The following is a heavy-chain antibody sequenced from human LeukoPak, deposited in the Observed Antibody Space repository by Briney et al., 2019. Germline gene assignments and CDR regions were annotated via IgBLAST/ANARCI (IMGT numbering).Heavy chain of an antibody. J-gene: IGHJ4*02. D-gene: IGHD6-6*01. CDR3: ARGSPYSSSSEFDY. CDR2: ISSSSSYI. Sequence: GGSLRPSCSASGFTFSNYSMNLVRPAPGKGLEWVSSISSSSSYIYYADSVKGRFTISRDNAKNSLYLQMNSLRAEDTAVYYCARGSPYSSSSEFDYWGQGTLVTVSS. V-gene: IGHV3-21*01. CDR1: GFTFSNYS.